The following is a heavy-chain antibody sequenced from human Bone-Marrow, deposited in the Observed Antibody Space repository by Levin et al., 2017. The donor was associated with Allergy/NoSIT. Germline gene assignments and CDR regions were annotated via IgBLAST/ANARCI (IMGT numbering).Heavy chain of an antibody. V-gene: IGHV3-33*01. CDR3: ARGPAKCSGGTCFSIDY. D-gene: IGHD6-19*01. J-gene: IGHJ4*02. CDR1: GFNFKTYG. CDR2: IWFHGNEE. Sequence: GGSLRLSCAGSGFNFKTYGMHWVRQAPGKGLEWLAIIWFHGNEEYYADSVRGRFTVSRDNSKNILYLQMNSLRVEDTGIYYCARGPAKCSGGTCFSIDYWGQGALVTVSS.